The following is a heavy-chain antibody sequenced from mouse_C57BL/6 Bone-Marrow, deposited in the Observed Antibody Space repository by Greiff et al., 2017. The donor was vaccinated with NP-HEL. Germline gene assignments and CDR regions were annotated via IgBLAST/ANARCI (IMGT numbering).Heavy chain of an antibody. J-gene: IGHJ1*03. CDR1: GFSFNTYA. CDR2: IRSKSNNYAT. V-gene: IGHV10-1*01. Sequence: DVKLVESGGGLVQPKGSLKLSCAASGFSFNTYAMNWVRQAPGKGLEWVARIRSKSNNYATYYADSVKDRFTISRDDSESMLYLQMNNLKTEDTAMYYCVRHGPAYYGSSYWYFDVWGTGTTVTVSS. CDR3: VRHGPAYYGSSYWYFDV. D-gene: IGHD1-1*01.